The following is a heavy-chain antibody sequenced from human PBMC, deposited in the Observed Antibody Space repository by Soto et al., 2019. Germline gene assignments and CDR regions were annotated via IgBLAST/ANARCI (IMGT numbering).Heavy chain of an antibody. Sequence: EVQLVESGGGLVQPGGSLRLSCAASGFTFSSYSMNWVRQAPGKGLEWVSYISSSSSTIYYADSVKGRFTISRDNAKNSLYLQMNSLRAEDTAVYYCARDQVLHDYGDYVDYYYYMDVWGKGTTVTVSS. D-gene: IGHD4-17*01. CDR2: ISSSSSTI. J-gene: IGHJ6*03. CDR1: GFTFSSYS. V-gene: IGHV3-48*01. CDR3: ARDQVLHDYGDYVDYYYYMDV.